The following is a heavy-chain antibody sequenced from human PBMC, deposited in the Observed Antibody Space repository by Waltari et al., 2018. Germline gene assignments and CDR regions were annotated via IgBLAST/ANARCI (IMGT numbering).Heavy chain of an antibody. Sequence: QVQLQESGPGLVKPSPTLSLTCTVSGGSISSGSYYWSWIRQPAGKGLEWIGRIYTSGSTNYNPSLKSRVTISVDTSKNQFSLKLSSVTAADTAVYYCARVDRGFDPWGQGTLVTVSS. CDR1: GGSISSGSYY. V-gene: IGHV4-61*02. CDR3: ARVDRGFDP. CDR2: IYTSGST. J-gene: IGHJ5*02.